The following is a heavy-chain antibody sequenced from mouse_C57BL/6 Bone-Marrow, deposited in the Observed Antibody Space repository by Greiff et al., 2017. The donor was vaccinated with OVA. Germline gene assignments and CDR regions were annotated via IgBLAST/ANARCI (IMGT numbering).Heavy chain of an antibody. J-gene: IGHJ4*01. Sequence: QVQLQQPGAELVKPGASVKVSCKASGYTFTSYWMHWVKQRPGQGLEWIGRIHPSDSDTNYNQKFKGKATLTVDKSSSTAYMQLSSLTSEYSAVYYCAIGDYGSSLYAMDYWGQGTSVTVSS. CDR3: AIGDYGSSLYAMDY. D-gene: IGHD1-1*01. V-gene: IGHV1-74*01. CDR1: GYTFTSYW. CDR2: IHPSDSDT.